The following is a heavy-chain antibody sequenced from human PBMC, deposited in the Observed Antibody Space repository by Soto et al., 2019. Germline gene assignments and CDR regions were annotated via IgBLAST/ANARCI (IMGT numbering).Heavy chain of an antibody. D-gene: IGHD3-10*01. V-gene: IGHV1-46*03. Sequence: ASVKVSRKASAYIFTSYYLNWVRQAPGQGLEWMGWINPFDGSRMFAQSFQGRVTFTRDTSTSTVYMELSGLRSDDTAVYYCSRVDPGETSPFDHWGQG. CDR1: AYIFTSYY. CDR3: SRVDPGETSPFDH. CDR2: INPFDGSR. J-gene: IGHJ4*02.